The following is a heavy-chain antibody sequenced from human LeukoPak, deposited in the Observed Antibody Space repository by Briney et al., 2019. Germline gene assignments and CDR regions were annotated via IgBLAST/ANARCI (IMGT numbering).Heavy chain of an antibody. CDR3: ARHSHPAVSDRFDP. CDR2: INHSGST. V-gene: IGHV4-34*01. J-gene: IGHJ5*02. CDR1: GGSFSGYY. Sequence: SETLSLTCAVYGGSFSGYYWSWIRQPPGKGLEWIGEINHSGSTNYNPSLKSRVTISVDTSKNQFSLKLSSVTAADTAVYYCARHSHPAVSDRFDPWGQGTLVTVSS. D-gene: IGHD5/OR15-5a*01.